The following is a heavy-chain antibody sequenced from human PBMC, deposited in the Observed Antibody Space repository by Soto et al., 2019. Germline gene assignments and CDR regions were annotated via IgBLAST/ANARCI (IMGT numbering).Heavy chain of an antibody. CDR1: GFTFNIYW. CDR3: VRDNWNSY. D-gene: IGHD1-1*01. J-gene: IGHJ4*02. Sequence: EVPLVESGGGLVQPGGSLRLSCVASGFTFNIYWMHWVRQAPGKGLEWVSRIDNDGSATTYADSVKGRFTISRDNAKNTLFLQMNTLRVDDTAVYYCVRDNWNSYWGQGTLVTVSS. V-gene: IGHV3-74*01. CDR2: IDNDGSAT.